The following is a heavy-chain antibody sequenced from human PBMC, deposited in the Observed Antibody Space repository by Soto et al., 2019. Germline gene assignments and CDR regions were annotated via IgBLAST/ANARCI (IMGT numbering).Heavy chain of an antibody. V-gene: IGHV1-18*01. D-gene: IGHD1-1*01. CDR3: ARDWKGAEGFDP. CDR1: GYTFNTFG. CDR2: IGAYTDDT. Sequence: QVQLVQSGPEVKKPGASVKVSCKASGYTFNTFGFSWVRQAPGQGLEWMGWIGAYTDDTNYAQNFQGRITMTTDTSTTTSYMELRSLRYEDTAVYFCARDWKGAEGFDPWGQGTLVTVSS. J-gene: IGHJ5*02.